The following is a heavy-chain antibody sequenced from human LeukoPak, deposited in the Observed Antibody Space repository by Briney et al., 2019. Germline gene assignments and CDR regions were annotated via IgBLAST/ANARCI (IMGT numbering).Heavy chain of an antibody. Sequence: GGSLRLSCAASGFDFYNFALSWVRQAPGRGLEWVSVISGDGFFTTKYAASVKGRFTISRDNSKNTLYLQMNSLRVEDSAVYYCAKVLSKGGGYYLTDFWGQGTLVTVSS. CDR3: AKVLSKGGGYYLTDF. V-gene: IGHV3-23*01. CDR2: ISGDGFFTT. CDR1: GFDFYNFA. J-gene: IGHJ4*02. D-gene: IGHD3-22*01.